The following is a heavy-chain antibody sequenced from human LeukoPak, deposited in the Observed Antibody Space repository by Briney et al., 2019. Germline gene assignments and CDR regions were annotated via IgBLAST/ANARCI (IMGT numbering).Heavy chain of an antibody. J-gene: IGHJ3*02. CDR1: DDSITIYY. V-gene: IGHV4-59*01. CDR2: IYHTGNT. Sequence: SETLSLTCTVSDDSITIYYWTWIRQPPGKGLEWIGYIYHTGNTNYSPSLRGRVTMSIDTSRNQFSLKLNSVTATDTAVYYCAREGLAARRGGFDIWGQGTVVTVSS. CDR3: AREGLAARRGGFDI. D-gene: IGHD6-6*01.